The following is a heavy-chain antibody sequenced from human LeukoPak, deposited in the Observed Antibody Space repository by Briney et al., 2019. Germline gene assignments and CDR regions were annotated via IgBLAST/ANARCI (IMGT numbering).Heavy chain of an antibody. J-gene: IGHJ6*02. CDR3: ARYYGSGSYDLPYYYYGMDV. CDR2: IYYSGST. D-gene: IGHD3-10*01. Sequence: PSETLSLTCTVSGGSISSYDWSWIRQPPGKGLEWIGYIYYSGSTNYNRSLKSRVTISVDTSKNQFSLKLSSVTAADTAVYYCARYYGSGSYDLPYYYYGMDVWGQGTTVTVSS. CDR1: GGSISSYD. V-gene: IGHV4-59*01.